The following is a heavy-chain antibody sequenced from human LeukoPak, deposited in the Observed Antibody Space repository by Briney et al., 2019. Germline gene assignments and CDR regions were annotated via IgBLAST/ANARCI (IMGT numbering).Heavy chain of an antibody. J-gene: IGHJ4*02. V-gene: IGHV4-59*08. CDR3: XSRAYYDSSGLDY. CDR1: GXXXXXXY. CDR2: XSNXXST. Sequence: PSETLSLTCSVXGXXXXXXYXXXXXXPXXXXXXXXXHXSNXXSTKYXXSLKSRVTISIDTSKKHFSLKLSSVTAADTAVXYXXSRAYYDSSGLDYWGQGILVTVSS. D-gene: IGHD3-22*01.